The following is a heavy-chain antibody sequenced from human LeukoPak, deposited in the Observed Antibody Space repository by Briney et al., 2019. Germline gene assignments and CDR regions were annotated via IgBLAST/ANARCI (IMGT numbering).Heavy chain of an antibody. Sequence: GASVKVSCKASGYTFTSYGISWVRQAPGQGLEWMGWISAYKGNTNYAQKLQGRVTMTTDTSTSTAYMELRSLRSDDTAVYYCARLGYCSSTSCYAADYWGQGTLVTVSS. CDR1: GYTFTSYG. CDR2: ISAYKGNT. CDR3: ARLGYCSSTSCYAADY. J-gene: IGHJ4*02. D-gene: IGHD2-2*01. V-gene: IGHV1-18*01.